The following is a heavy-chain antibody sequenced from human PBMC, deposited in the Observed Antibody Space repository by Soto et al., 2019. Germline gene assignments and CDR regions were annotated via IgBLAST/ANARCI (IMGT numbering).Heavy chain of an antibody. CDR1: GGSFSGYY. Sequence: PSETLSLTCAVYGGSFSGYYWSWIRQPPGKGLEWIGEINHSGSTNYNPSLKSRVTISVDTSKNQFSLKLSSVTAADTAVYYCARGRVAVAGTTYNWFDPWGQGTLVTV. D-gene: IGHD6-19*01. J-gene: IGHJ5*02. CDR3: ARGRVAVAGTTYNWFDP. CDR2: INHSGST. V-gene: IGHV4-34*01.